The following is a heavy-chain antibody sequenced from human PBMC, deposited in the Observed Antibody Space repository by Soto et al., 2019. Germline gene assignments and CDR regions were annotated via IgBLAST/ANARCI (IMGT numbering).Heavy chain of an antibody. J-gene: IGHJ5*02. V-gene: IGHV4-59*08. CDR3: ARQRWFEP. CDR1: GGSISSDY. CDR2: IYNSGST. Sequence: QVQLQESGPGLVKPSETLSLTCTVSGGSISSDYWSWIRQPPGKGLEWLGYIYNSGSTNYNPSLGSRVTISLDKAKNQSALRLCSVTAEDPDVYYWARQRWFEPWGQGTLVTVSS.